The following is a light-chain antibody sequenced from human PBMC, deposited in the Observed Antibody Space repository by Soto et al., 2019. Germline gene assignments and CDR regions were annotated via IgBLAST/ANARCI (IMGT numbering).Light chain of an antibody. CDR3: QQYNTFWT. Sequence: DIQMTQSPSTLSASVGDRVTITCRASQIISSWFAWYQQKPRKDPKLLIYDAASLESGVPSRLSRSGCGTEYTIPISSLQPYDFSTYYYQQYNTFWTCGPGTKVDIK. CDR2: DAA. V-gene: IGKV1-5*01. J-gene: IGKJ1*01. CDR1: QIISSW.